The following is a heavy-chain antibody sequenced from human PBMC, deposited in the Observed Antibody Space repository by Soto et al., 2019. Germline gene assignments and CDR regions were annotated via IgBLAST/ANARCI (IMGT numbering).Heavy chain of an antibody. CDR1: GFSVSTRY. J-gene: IGHJ4*02. CDR2: IFGSGST. D-gene: IGHD3-16*01. CDR3: VRDDGVSPYDY. V-gene: IGHV3-66*01. Sequence: GGSLRLSCAASGFSVSTRYMSRVRQAPGKGLEWVSVIFGSGSTLYADSVKGRFTISRDNSKNTLHLQMNSLRAEDTAVYYCVRDDGVSPYDYWGQGALVTVSS.